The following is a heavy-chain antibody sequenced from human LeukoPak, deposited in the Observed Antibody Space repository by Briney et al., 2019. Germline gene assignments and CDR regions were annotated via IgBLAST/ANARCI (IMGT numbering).Heavy chain of an antibody. J-gene: IGHJ4*02. CDR1: GYTFTSYG. Sequence: GASVKVSCKASGYTFTSYGISWVRQAPGQGLEWMGWTSAYNGNTNYAQKLQGRVTMTTDTSTSTAYMELRSLRSDDMAVYYCAGSIVGATTCYFDYWGQGTLVTVSS. CDR3: AGSIVGATTCYFDY. CDR2: TSAYNGNT. D-gene: IGHD1-26*01. V-gene: IGHV1-18*03.